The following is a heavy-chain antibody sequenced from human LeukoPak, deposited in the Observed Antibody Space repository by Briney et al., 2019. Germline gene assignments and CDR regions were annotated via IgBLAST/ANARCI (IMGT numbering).Heavy chain of an antibody. V-gene: IGHV3-15*07. CDR2: IRSNSDGGTI. CDR3: ATDFYDST. CDR1: GFTFSNAW. Sequence: GGSLRLSCATFGFTFSNAWMNWVRQAPGKGLEWVGRIRSNSDGGTIDYAAPVKGRFTLSRDDSKTTLYLQMNSLQTEDTAVYYCATDFYDSTWGQGTLVTVSS. J-gene: IGHJ5*02. D-gene: IGHD3-22*01.